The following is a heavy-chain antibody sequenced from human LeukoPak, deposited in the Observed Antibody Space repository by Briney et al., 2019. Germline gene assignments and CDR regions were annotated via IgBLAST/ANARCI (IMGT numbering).Heavy chain of an antibody. J-gene: IGHJ5*02. CDR1: GGSISGGSYY. CDR3: ARDPSITMVRDPSKPDFDP. V-gene: IGHV4-61*02. CDR2: IYTSGST. D-gene: IGHD3-10*01. Sequence: SQTLSLTCAVSGGSISGGSYYWTWIRQPAGKGLEWIGRIYTSGSTNYNPSLKSRVTISLDTSKNQFSLRLSSVTAADTAVYYCARDPSITMVRDPSKPDFDPWGQGTLVTVSS.